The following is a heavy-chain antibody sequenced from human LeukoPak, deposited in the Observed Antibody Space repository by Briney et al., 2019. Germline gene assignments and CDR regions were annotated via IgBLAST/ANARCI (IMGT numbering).Heavy chain of an antibody. Sequence: SETLSLTCTVSGGSISSRSYYWGWIRQPPGKGLEWIGSIYYSGSTYYNPSLKSRVTISVDTSKNQFSLKLSSVTAADTAVYYCARLGAGATSSGWEKVYKYYFDYWGQGTLVTVSS. CDR2: IYYSGST. V-gene: IGHV4-39*07. D-gene: IGHD6-19*01. CDR3: ARLGAGATSSGWEKVYKYYFDY. CDR1: GGSISSRSYY. J-gene: IGHJ4*02.